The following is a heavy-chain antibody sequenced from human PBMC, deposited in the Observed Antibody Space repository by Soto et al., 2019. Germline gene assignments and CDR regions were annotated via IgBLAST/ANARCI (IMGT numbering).Heavy chain of an antibody. V-gene: IGHV4-34*01. J-gene: IGHJ4*02. D-gene: IGHD3-22*01. Sequence: QVQLQQWGAGLLKPSETLSLTCAVYGGSFSNYYWSWIRQPPGKGLEWIGEINHSGSTNYNPSLKMRATLSVDTSKNHLPLKLSSVTAADTAVYYCAEGGKCYDSGGYYSDYFDYWGQGTLVTVSS. CDR1: GGSFSNYY. CDR3: AEGGKCYDSGGYYSDYFDY. CDR2: INHSGST.